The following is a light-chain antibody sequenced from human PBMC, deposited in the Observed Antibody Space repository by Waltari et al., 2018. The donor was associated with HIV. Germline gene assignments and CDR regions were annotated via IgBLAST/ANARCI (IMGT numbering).Light chain of an antibody. CDR1: ESLVHSDGYTF. J-gene: IGKJ2*01. Sequence: DIVMTQSPLPLPVTLGQPAAISCRSSESLVHSDGYTFFNWFHQSPGPPPRRLIYKIFLRDSGVPDRISGSGSATEFTLKISRVEAEDVGIYYCMQGSHWPYTFGQGTKLEI. CDR2: KIF. CDR3: MQGSHWPYT. V-gene: IGKV2-30*02.